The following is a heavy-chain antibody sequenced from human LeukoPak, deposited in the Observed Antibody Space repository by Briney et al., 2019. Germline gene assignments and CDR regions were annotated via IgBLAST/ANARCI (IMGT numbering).Heavy chain of an antibody. J-gene: IGHJ6*02. Sequence: SETLSLTCAVYGGSFSGYYWSWIRQPPGKGLEWIGEINHSGSTNYNPSLKSRVTISVDTSKNQFSLKLSSVTAADTAVYYCARDRGLVPVPAAMKYYYYGMDVWSQGTTVTVSS. CDR2: INHSGST. CDR3: ARDRGLVPVPAAMKYYYYGMDV. V-gene: IGHV4-34*01. CDR1: GGSFSGYY. D-gene: IGHD2-2*01.